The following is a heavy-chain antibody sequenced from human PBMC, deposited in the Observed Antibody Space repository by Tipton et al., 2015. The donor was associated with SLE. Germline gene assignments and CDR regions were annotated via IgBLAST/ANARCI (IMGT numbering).Heavy chain of an antibody. V-gene: IGHV4-34*01. D-gene: IGHD6-19*01. J-gene: IGHJ4*02. CDR2: INHSGST. CDR1: GGSFSGYY. CDR3: ARGRGSSGWYSY. Sequence: LRLSCAVYGGSFSGYYWSWIRQPPGKGLEWIGEINHSGSTNYNPSLKSRVTISVDTSKNQFSLRLSSVTAADTAVYYCARGRGSSGWYSYWGQGTLVTVSS.